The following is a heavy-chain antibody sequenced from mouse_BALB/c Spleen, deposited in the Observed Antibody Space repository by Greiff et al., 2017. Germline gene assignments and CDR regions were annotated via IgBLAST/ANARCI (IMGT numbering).Heavy chain of an antibody. D-gene: IGHD2-13*01. Sequence: EVKLMESGGGLVKPGGSLKLSCAASGFTFSSYTMSWVRQTPEKRLEWVATISSGGGNTYYPDSVKGRFTISRDNAKNNLYLQMSSLRSEDTALYYCARYRGRDYTWFAYWGQGTLVTVSA. V-gene: IGHV5-9*03. CDR2: ISSGGGNT. CDR1: GFTFSSYT. CDR3: ARYRGRDYTWFAY. J-gene: IGHJ3*01.